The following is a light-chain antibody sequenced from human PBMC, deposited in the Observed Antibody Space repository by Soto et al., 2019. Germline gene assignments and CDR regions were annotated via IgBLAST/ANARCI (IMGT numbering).Light chain of an antibody. CDR1: SSDVGGYNS. V-gene: IGLV2-14*01. CDR3: SSYTSSSTPYV. J-gene: IGLJ1*01. Sequence: QSALTQPDSVSGSPGQSITISCTGTSSDVGGYNSVSWYQQHPGKAPKLMIYEVSNRPSGVSNRFSGSKSGNTASLTISGLQAEDEADYYCSSYTSSSTPYVFGPGTKVTVL. CDR2: EVS.